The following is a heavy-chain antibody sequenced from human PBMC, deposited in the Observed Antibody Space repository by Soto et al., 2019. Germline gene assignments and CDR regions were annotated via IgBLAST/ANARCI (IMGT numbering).Heavy chain of an antibody. J-gene: IGHJ4*02. Sequence: PGGSLRLSCAASGLTFSNYAMSWVRQAPGKGLEWVSAITGRGAGTYYADSMKGRFTISRDNSKNTLYLQVNSLRAEDTAVYYCAKGFYEGTATPCLDYWGQGTLVTVSS. V-gene: IGHV3-23*01. CDR1: GLTFSNYA. CDR2: ITGRGAGT. D-gene: IGHD3-16*01. CDR3: AKGFYEGTATPCLDY.